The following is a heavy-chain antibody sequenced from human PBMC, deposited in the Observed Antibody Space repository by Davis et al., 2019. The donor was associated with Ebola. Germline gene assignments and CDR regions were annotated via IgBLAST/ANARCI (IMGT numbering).Heavy chain of an antibody. CDR3: ARGGEMATILYYYYGMDV. J-gene: IGHJ6*02. Sequence: AASVKVSCKASGYTFTGYYMHWVRQAPGQGLEWMGWINPNSGGTSYAQKFQGWVTMTRDTSISPAYMELSRLRSDDTAVYYCARGGEMATILYYYYGMDVWGQGTTVTVSS. CDR2: INPNSGGT. CDR1: GYTFTGYY. D-gene: IGHD5-24*01. V-gene: IGHV1-2*04.